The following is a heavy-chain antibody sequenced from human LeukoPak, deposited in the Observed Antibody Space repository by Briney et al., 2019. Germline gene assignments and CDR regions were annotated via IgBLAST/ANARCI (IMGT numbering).Heavy chain of an antibody. CDR1: GFTFSSYA. Sequence: GGSLRLSCTTSGFTFSSYAMSWVRQAPGKGLEWVSTISASGGRTNYADSVMGRFTISRDNSKNTLYLQMNSLRAEDTAVYYCAKGSPGLYYYYGMDVWGQGTTVTVSS. CDR2: ISASGGRT. J-gene: IGHJ6*02. D-gene: IGHD7-27*01. CDR3: AKGSPGLYYYYGMDV. V-gene: IGHV3-23*01.